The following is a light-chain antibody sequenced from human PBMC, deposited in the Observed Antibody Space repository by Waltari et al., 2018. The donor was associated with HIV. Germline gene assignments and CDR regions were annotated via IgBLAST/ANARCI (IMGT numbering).Light chain of an antibody. J-gene: IGLJ2*01. CDR3: SSYTANETLV. Sequence: HSALTQPASVSGSPGQSISISCTGTSRDIGLYNYVSWYQQYPGKAPQVLIYVLNSRPLGISFRFSGSKSGNTASLTISGLQAEDEADYYCSSYTANETLVFGGGTKLTVL. CDR2: VLN. CDR1: SRDIGLYNY. V-gene: IGLV2-14*03.